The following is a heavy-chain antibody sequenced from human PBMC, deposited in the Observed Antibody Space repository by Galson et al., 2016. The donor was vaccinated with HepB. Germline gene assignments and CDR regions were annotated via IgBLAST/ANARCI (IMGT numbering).Heavy chain of an antibody. CDR3: VRQPTYGYPFDY. D-gene: IGHD5-18*01. J-gene: IGHJ4*02. CDR2: ISYNGGTT. Sequence: SLRLSCAAPGFIFSKYTMHWVRQAPGKGLQYVAGISYNGGTTHYADSVKGRFTISRGNSKNTLYLQMSSLRVEDTSVYFCVRQPTYGYPFDYWGQGTLVTVSS. CDR1: GFIFSKYT. V-gene: IGHV3-64D*08.